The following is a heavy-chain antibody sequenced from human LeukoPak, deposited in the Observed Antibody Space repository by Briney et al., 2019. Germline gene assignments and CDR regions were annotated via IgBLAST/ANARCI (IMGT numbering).Heavy chain of an antibody. Sequence: SETLSLTCTVSGGSISSGGYYWSWIRQHPGKGLEWIGYIYYSGSTYYNPSLKSRVTISVDTSKNQFSLKLSSVTAADTAVYYCARVRRTTGYYWDYWGQGTLVTVSS. CDR2: IYYSGST. CDR3: ARVRRTTGYYWDY. V-gene: IGHV4-31*03. J-gene: IGHJ4*02. CDR1: GGSISSGGYY. D-gene: IGHD3-9*01.